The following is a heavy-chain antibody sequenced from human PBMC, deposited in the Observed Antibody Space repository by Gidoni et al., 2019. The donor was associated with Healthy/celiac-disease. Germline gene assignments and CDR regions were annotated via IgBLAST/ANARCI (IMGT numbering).Heavy chain of an antibody. V-gene: IGHV3-15*01. D-gene: IGHD6-13*01. J-gene: IGHJ6*02. Sequence: VRQAPGKGLEWVGRIKSKTDGGTTDYAAPVKGRFTISRDDSKNTLYLQMNSLKTEDTAVYYCTTDAPYSSSWYPLFESYYYGMDVWGQGTTVTVSS. CDR2: IKSKTDGGTT. CDR3: TTDAPYSSSWYPLFESYYYGMDV.